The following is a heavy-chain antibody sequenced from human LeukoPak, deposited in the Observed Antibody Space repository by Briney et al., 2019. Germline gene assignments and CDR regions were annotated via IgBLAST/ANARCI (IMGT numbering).Heavy chain of an antibody. CDR1: GFTFDDYA. CDR2: ISWNSGSI. V-gene: IGHV3-9*01. CDR3: AKTAGA. J-gene: IGHJ5*02. Sequence: PGESLRLSCAASGFTFDDYAMHWVRQAPGKGLEWVSGISWNSGSIGYADSVKGRFTISRDNAKNSLYLQMNSLRAEDTALYYCAKTAGAWGQGTLVTVSS. D-gene: IGHD2-8*02.